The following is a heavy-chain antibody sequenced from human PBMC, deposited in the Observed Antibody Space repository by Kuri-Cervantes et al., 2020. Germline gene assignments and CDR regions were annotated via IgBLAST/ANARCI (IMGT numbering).Heavy chain of an antibody. Sequence: SGPTLVKPTETLTLTYTVSGFSLSNARMGVSWIRQPPGKALEWLAHIFSNDEKSYSTSLKSRLTISKDTSKSQVVLTMTNMDPVDTATYYCARYCSSTSCGYFDYWGQGTLVTVSS. CDR1: GFSLSNARMG. CDR2: IFSNDEK. D-gene: IGHD2-2*01. V-gene: IGHV2-26*01. J-gene: IGHJ4*02. CDR3: ARYCSSTSCGYFDY.